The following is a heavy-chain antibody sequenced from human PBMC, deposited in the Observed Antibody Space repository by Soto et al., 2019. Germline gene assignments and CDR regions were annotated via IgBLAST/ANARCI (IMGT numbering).Heavy chain of an antibody. D-gene: IGHD5-18*01. J-gene: IGHJ6*02. V-gene: IGHV4-61*01. Sequence: SETLSLTCTVSGGSVSSGSYYWSWIRQPPGKGLEWIGYIYYSGSTNYNPSLKSRVTISIDTSKNQFSLKLSSVTAADTAVYYCARPLYSYGPMDVWGQGTTVTVSS. CDR2: IYYSGST. CDR1: GGSVSSGSYY. CDR3: ARPLYSYGPMDV.